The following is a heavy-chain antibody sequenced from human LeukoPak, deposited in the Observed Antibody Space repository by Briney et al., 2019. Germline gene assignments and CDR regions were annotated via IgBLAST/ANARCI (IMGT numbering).Heavy chain of an antibody. J-gene: IGHJ4*02. CDR1: GGSISSYY. V-gene: IGHV4-59*01. D-gene: IGHD1-26*01. CDR3: ATWVGARFDY. CDR2: IYYSGST. Sequence: SETLSLTCTVSGGSISSYYWSWIRQPPGKGLEWIGYIYYSGSTNYNPSLKSRVTISVDTSKNQFSLKLSSVTAADTAVYYCATWVGARFDYWGQGTLVTASS.